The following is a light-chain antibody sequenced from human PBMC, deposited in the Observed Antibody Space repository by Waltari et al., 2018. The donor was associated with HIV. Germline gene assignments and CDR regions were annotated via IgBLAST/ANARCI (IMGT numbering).Light chain of an antibody. V-gene: IGLV2-14*03. Sequence: SALTQPASVSGSPGQSITLSCTGASSDVGRYNYVSWYQHHPGKAPKLIIYDVSNRPSGVTNRFSGSKSGTTASLTISGLQAEDEAEYYCRSYTSSRTVVCGGGTRLTVL. CDR2: DVS. CDR3: RSYTSSRTVV. CDR1: SSDVGRYNY. J-gene: IGLJ2*01.